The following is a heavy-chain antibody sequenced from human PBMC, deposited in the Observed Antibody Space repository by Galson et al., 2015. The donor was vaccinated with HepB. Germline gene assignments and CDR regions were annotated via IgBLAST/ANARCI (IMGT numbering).Heavy chain of an antibody. CDR1: GFTFSSYS. D-gene: IGHD3-10*01. V-gene: IGHV3-21*01. CDR2: ISSSSSYI. CDR3: AGGSEGTLLWFGPGGSHPLDY. Sequence: SLRLSCAASGFTFSSYSMNWVRQAPGKGLEWVSSISSSSSYIYYADSVKGRLTISRDNAKNSLYLQMNSLRAEDTAVYYCAGGSEGTLLWFGPGGSHPLDYWGQGTLVTVSS. J-gene: IGHJ4*02.